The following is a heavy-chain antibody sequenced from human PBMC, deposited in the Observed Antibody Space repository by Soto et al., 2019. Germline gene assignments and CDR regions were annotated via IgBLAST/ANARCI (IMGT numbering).Heavy chain of an antibody. J-gene: IGHJ4*02. Sequence: GASVKVSCKASGYTFTGYAMHWVRQAPGQRLEWMGWINTGNGNTKYSQKFQGRVTITRDTSASTAYMELSSLRSEDTAVYYCTRDRPGPQHYFDYWGQGNMVTVSS. CDR1: GYTFTGYA. CDR2: INTGNGNT. CDR3: TRDRPGPQHYFDY. V-gene: IGHV1-3*04. D-gene: IGHD6-6*01.